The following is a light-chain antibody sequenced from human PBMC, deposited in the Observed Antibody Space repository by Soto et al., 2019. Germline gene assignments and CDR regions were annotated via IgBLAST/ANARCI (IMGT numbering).Light chain of an antibody. CDR2: EVS. Sequence: QSVLTQPASVSGSPGQSITISCTGTSSDVGGYNYVSWYQQHPGKAPKIRIYEVSNLPSGVSNRFSGSKSGNTASLTISGLQAEDEADYYCSSYTSSSTLYVFGTGIKLTVL. V-gene: IGLV2-14*01. CDR3: SSYTSSSTLYV. J-gene: IGLJ1*01. CDR1: SSDVGGYNY.